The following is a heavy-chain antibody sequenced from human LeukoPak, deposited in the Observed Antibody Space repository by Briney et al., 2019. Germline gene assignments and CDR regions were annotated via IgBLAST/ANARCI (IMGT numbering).Heavy chain of an antibody. CDR1: GFTFSSYG. D-gene: IGHD3-3*01. CDR2: IRYDGSNK. CDR3: ARSQYYDFWSGYANSDY. Sequence: PGGSLRLSCAASGFTFSSYGMHWVRQAPGKGLEWVAFIRYDGSNKYYADSVKGRFTISRDNSKNTLYLQMNSLRAEDTAVYYCARSQYYDFWSGYANSDYWGQEPWSPSPQ. V-gene: IGHV3-30*02. J-gene: IGHJ4*01.